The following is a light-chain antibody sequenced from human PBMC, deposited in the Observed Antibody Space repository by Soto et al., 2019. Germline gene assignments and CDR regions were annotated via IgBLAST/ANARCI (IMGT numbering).Light chain of an antibody. CDR1: QSISSN. CDR3: QQYNNWPRT. CDR2: DAA. Sequence: EIVMTQSPATLSVSPGERATLFCSASQSISSNLAWYQQKPGQAPRLLIYDAATRATGLPARFSGSGSGTEFTLTISSLQSEDFAIYYCQQYNNWPRTFGQGIKVDIK. J-gene: IGKJ1*01. V-gene: IGKV3-15*01.